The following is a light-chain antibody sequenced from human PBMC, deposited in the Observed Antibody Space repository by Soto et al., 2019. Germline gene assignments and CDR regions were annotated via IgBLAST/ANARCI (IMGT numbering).Light chain of an antibody. CDR1: QSVSSN. CDR3: QQYGSSPLT. V-gene: IGKV3-20*01. Sequence: EIVLTQSPATLSSFPGDRVTLSCRASQSVSSNLAWYQQKPGQAPKVLIYRASSRATGIPDRFSGSGSGTDFTLTISRLEPEDFAVYYCQQYGSSPLTFGGGTKVDIK. J-gene: IGKJ4*01. CDR2: RAS.